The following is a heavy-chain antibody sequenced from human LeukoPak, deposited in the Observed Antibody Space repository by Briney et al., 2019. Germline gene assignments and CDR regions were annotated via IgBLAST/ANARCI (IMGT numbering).Heavy chain of an antibody. CDR1: GGSISSYY. J-gene: IGHJ4*02. CDR2: IYYSGST. D-gene: IGHD5-24*01. V-gene: IGHV4-59*01. CDR3: ARVRSRDGYLYFDY. Sequence: SETLSLTCTVSGGSISSYYWSWIRQPPGKGLEWIGYIYYSGSTNYNPSLKSRVTISVDASKNQFSLKLSSVTAADTAVYYCARVRSRDGYLYFDYWGQGTLVTVSS.